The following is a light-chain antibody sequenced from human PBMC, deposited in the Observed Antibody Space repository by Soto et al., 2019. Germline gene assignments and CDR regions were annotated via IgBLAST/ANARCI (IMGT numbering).Light chain of an antibody. J-gene: IGKJ2*01. Sequence: EIVMTQSPATLSVSPGERATLSCRASQSVSSNLAWYQQKPGQAPSLLIYDISARATGIPTRFSGSGSGTEFTLTISSLQAEDVAIYYCQQFSSPPFFPFGQGTKVEIK. CDR1: QSVSSN. V-gene: IGKV3D-15*01. CDR3: QQFSSPPFFP. CDR2: DIS.